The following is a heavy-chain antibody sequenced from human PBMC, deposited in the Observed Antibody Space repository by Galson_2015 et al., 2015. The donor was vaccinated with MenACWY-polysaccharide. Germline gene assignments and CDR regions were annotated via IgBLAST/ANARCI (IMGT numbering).Heavy chain of an antibody. CDR2: ISWNSGSI. CDR3: AKDIFREGATRWSIFDS. D-gene: IGHD1-26*01. J-gene: IGHJ4*02. CDR1: GFTFDNHA. Sequence: SLRLSCAASGFTFDNHAMHWVRQVPGKGLEWVPGISWNSGSIAYADSVQGRFTISRDNAKNSLYLQMNSLRIEDTALCYCAKDIFREGATRWSIFDSWGQGTLVTVSS. V-gene: IGHV3-9*01.